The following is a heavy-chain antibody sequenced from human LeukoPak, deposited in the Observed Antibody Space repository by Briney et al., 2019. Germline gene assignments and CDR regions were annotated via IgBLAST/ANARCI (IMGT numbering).Heavy chain of an antibody. V-gene: IGHV4-4*02. CDR3: ARDRIVVVPAAMNYYYYYMDV. J-gene: IGHJ6*03. Sequence: PSETLSLTCAVSGGSISSSNWWAWVRQPPGKGLEWIGERHHSGITNYNPSLKSRVTISVDDSRTQFSLKLSSVTAADTAVYYCARDRIVVVPAAMNYYYYYMDVWGKGTTVTVSS. CDR2: RHHSGIT. CDR1: GGSISSSNW. D-gene: IGHD2-2*01.